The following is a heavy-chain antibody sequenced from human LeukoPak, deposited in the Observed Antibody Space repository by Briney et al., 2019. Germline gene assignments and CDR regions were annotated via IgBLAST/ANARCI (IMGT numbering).Heavy chain of an antibody. CDR2: IIPILGIA. J-gene: IGHJ4*02. Sequence: ASVKVSCKASGGTFSSYTISWVRQAPGQGLEWMGRIIPILGIANYAQKFQGRVTITADKSTSTAYMELSSLRSEDTAVYHCARGGAVAGTPYFDYWGQGTLVTVSS. CDR1: GGTFSSYT. V-gene: IGHV1-69*02. CDR3: ARGGAVAGTPYFDY. D-gene: IGHD6-19*01.